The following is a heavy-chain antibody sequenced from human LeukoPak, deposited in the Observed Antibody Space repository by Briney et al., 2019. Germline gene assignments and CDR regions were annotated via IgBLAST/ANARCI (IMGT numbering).Heavy chain of an antibody. CDR3: ARAPYDSSGYFLFDY. Sequence: GASVKVSCKASGYTFTGYYMHWVRQAPGQGLEWMGWINPNSGGTNYAQKFQGRVTMTRDTSISTAYMELSRLRSDDTAVYYCARAPYDSSGYFLFDYWGQGTLVTVSS. CDR2: INPNSGGT. J-gene: IGHJ4*02. CDR1: GYTFTGYY. D-gene: IGHD3-22*01. V-gene: IGHV1-2*02.